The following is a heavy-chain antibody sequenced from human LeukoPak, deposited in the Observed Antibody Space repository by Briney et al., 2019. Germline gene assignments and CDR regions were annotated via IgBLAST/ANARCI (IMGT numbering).Heavy chain of an antibody. CDR1: GYTFTCYC. V-gene: IGHV1-2*06. Sequence: ASVKVSCKASGYTFTCYCMHWVRQAPGQGLEWMGRINPNSGGTNYAQKFQGRVTMTRDTSISTAYMELSRLRSDDTAVYYCARAGGGVTFYYYYYMDVWGKGTTVTVSS. J-gene: IGHJ6*03. CDR2: INPNSGGT. D-gene: IGHD1-26*01. CDR3: ARAGGGVTFYYYYYMDV.